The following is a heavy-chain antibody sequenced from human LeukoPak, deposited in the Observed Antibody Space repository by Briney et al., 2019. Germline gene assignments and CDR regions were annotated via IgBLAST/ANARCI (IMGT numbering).Heavy chain of an antibody. V-gene: IGHV1-18*01. CDR1: GYTFTSYG. Sequence: ASVKVSCKASGYTFTSYGISWVRQAPGQGLEWMGWISAYNGNTNYAQKLQGRVTMTTDTSTSTAHMELRSLRSDDTAVYYCARAILTTGYYKGWFDPWGQGTLVTVSS. D-gene: IGHD3-9*01. J-gene: IGHJ5*02. CDR2: ISAYNGNT. CDR3: ARAILTTGYYKGWFDP.